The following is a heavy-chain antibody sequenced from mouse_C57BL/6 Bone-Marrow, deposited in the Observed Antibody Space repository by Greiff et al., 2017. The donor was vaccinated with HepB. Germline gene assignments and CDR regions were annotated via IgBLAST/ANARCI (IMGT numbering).Heavy chain of an antibody. V-gene: IGHV5-12*01. CDR1: GFTFSDYY. J-gene: IGHJ1*03. D-gene: IGHD1-1*01. CDR3: ARLYGSSYVDWYFDV. Sequence: EVKLVESGGGLVQPGGSLKLSCAASGFTFSDYYMYWVRQTPEKRLEWVAYISNGGGSTYYPDTVKGRFTISRDNAKNTLYLQMSRLKSEDTAMYYCARLYGSSYVDWYFDVWGTGTTVTVSS. CDR2: ISNGGGST.